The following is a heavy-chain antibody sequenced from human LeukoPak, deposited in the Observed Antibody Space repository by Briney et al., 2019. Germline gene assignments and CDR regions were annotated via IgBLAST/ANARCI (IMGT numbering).Heavy chain of an antibody. CDR2: ISWNSNKI. CDR3: AREEWGMAAAGTGEKPFDI. J-gene: IGHJ3*02. Sequence: GGSLRLSCAASGFTFEDYAMHWVRQAPGKGLEWVSGISWNSNKIGDADSVKGRFTISRDNAKNSLCLQMNSLRAEDTAVYYCAREEWGMAAAGTGEKPFDIWGQGTMVTVSS. D-gene: IGHD6-13*01. V-gene: IGHV3-9*01. CDR1: GFTFEDYA.